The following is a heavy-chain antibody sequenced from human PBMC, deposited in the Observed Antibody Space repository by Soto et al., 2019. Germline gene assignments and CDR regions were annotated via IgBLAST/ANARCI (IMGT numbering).Heavy chain of an antibody. CDR3: ARAPYQLLYWFDP. J-gene: IGHJ5*02. CDR1: GGSFSGYY. CDR2: INHSGST. D-gene: IGHD2-2*01. V-gene: IGHV4-34*01. Sequence: SDTLSLTCAVYGGSFSGYYWSWIRQPPGKGLEWIGEINHSGSTNYNPSLKSRVTISVDTSKNQFSLKLSSVTAADTAVYYCARAPYQLLYWFDPWGQGTLVTVSS.